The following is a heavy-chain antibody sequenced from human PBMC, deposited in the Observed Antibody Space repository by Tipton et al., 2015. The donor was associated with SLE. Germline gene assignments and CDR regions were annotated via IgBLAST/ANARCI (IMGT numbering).Heavy chain of an antibody. CDR1: GFNFSNYW. Sequence: SLRLSCVASGFNFSNYWMSWVRQAPGEGLQWVANIDQGGDERYYADPARGRFTISRDNAKNTVLLEMNNVRDEDTAMYYCARSKAGGYWGQGTLVTVSS. CDR2: IDQGGDER. J-gene: IGHJ4*02. CDR3: ARSKAGGY. V-gene: IGHV3-7*01. D-gene: IGHD3-10*01.